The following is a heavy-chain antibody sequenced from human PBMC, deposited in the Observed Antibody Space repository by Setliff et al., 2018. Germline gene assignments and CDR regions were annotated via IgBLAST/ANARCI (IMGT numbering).Heavy chain of an antibody. CDR2: INHSGST. V-gene: IGHV4-34*01. CDR3: ARTYNFWSGYFDY. J-gene: IGHJ4*02. Sequence: SETLSLTCAVSGGSFSGYYWSWIRQPPGKGLEWIGEINHSGSTNNNPSLKSRVTISVDTSKNQFSLKLSSVTAADTAVYYCARTYNFWSGYFDYWGQGTLVTVS. D-gene: IGHD3-3*01. CDR1: GGSFSGYY.